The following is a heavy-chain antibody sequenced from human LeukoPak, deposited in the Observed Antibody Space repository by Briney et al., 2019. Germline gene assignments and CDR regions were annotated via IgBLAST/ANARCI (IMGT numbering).Heavy chain of an antibody. D-gene: IGHD2-2*01. CDR1: GFTFSSYA. J-gene: IGHJ4*02. V-gene: IGHV3-23*01. CDR2: ISGSGGST. Sequence: GGSLRLSYAASGFTFSSYAMSWVRQAPGKGLEWVSAISGSGGSTYYADSVKGRFTISRDNSKNTLYLQMNSLRAEDTAVYYCAKAIVVVPAAELDYWGQGTLVTVSS. CDR3: AKAIVVVPAAELDY.